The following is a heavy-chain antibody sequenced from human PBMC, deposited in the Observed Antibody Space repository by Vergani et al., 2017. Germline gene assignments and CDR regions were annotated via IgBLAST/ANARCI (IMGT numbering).Heavy chain of an antibody. CDR2: IYPNGNG. V-gene: IGHV4-4*07. D-gene: IGHD2-8*02. Sequence: QVHLQESGPGVVKPSDTLSLTCTVSGGSMSDLYWTWIRQPAGRGLEWIGRIYPNGNGNYNESLRSRLTMSIDTSRSQFSLSLSSVAAADTAVYYCARGNCAVNCPKYNGLAPWCRGILVTVSS. CDR3: ARGNCAVNCPKYNGLAP. J-gene: IGHJ5*02. CDR1: GGSMSDLY.